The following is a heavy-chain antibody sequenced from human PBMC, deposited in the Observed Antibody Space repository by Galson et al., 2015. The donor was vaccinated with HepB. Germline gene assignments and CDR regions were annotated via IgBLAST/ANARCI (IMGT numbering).Heavy chain of an antibody. J-gene: IGHJ5*02. D-gene: IGHD2-15*01. V-gene: IGHV1-8*01. Sequence: SVKVSCKASGYTFTNYDIAWVRQATGQGPEWVGWMNPNSGETGHTQKFQGRVTMTRDTSRSTAYMELSSLRSEDTAVYYCARADCSEYDCKFYNWLGPWGQGTLVSVSS. CDR3: ARADCSEYDCKFYNWLGP. CDR1: GYTFTNYD. CDR2: MNPNSGET.